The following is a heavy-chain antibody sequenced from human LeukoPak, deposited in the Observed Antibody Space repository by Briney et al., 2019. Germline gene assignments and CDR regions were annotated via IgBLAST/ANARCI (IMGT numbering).Heavy chain of an antibody. V-gene: IGHV3-23*01. CDR1: GFTFSSYA. D-gene: IGHD1-1*01. J-gene: IGHJ6*03. CDR3: AKGTTGTVYYYMDV. CDR2: ISGSGGST. Sequence: GGSLRLSCAASGFTFSSYAMSWVRQAPGKGLEWVSAISGSGGSTYYADSVKGRFTISRDNSKNTLYLQMNSLRAEDTAVYYCAKGTTGTVYYYMDVWGKGTTVTVSS.